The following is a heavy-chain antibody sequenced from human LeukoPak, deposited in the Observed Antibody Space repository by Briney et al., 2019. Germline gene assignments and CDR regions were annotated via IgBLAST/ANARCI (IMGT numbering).Heavy chain of an antibody. Sequence: GGSLRLSCAASGFTFSSYWMSWVRQAPGKGLGWVANIKQDGSGKYYVDSVKGRFTISRDNAKNSLYLQMNSLRAEDTAVYYCASLIFGVAYFDYWGQGTLVTVSS. CDR1: GFTFSSYW. CDR2: IKQDGSGK. CDR3: ASLIFGVAYFDY. J-gene: IGHJ4*02. V-gene: IGHV3-7*01. D-gene: IGHD3-3*01.